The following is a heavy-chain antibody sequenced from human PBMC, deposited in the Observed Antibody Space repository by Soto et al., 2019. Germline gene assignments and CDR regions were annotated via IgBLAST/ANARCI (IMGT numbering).Heavy chain of an antibody. CDR1: GFTVSSSY. J-gene: IGHJ4*02. CDR2: IYSGGST. CDR3: AREGSAYGGGYIDY. Sequence: EVQLVESGGRLIQPGGSLRLSCAASGFTVSSSYMRWVRQTPGKGLEWVSVIYSGGSTYYADSVKGRFSISRDNSRNTLYLQMNSLRADDTAVYYCAREGSAYGGGYIDYWGQGTQVTVSS. D-gene: IGHD3-10*01. V-gene: IGHV3-53*01.